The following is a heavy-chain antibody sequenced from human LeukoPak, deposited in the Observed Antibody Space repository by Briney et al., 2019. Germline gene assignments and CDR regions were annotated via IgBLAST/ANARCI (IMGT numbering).Heavy chain of an antibody. J-gene: IGHJ4*02. CDR1: GGSISSNSYY. D-gene: IGHD3-22*01. V-gene: IGHV4-39*07. CDR3: ARAGVGDSSGYLFDY. Sequence: PSETLSLTCAVSGGSISSNSYYWGWIRQPPGKGLEWIGSIYYSGSTYYNPSLKSRVTMSVDTSKNQFSLKLSSVTAADTAVYYCARAGVGDSSGYLFDYWGQGTLVTVSS. CDR2: IYYSGST.